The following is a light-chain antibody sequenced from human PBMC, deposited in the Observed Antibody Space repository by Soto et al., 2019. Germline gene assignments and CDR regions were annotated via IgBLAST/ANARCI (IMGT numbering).Light chain of an antibody. CDR1: SSDVGGYNY. Sequence: QSVLTQPASVSGSPGQSITIFCTGTSSDVGGYNYVSWYQQHPGKAPNLMIYDVSNRPSGVSNRFSGSKSGNTASLTISGLQAEDEADYYCSSYTSSSTLVFGTGTKVTVL. V-gene: IGLV2-14*01. J-gene: IGLJ1*01. CDR3: SSYTSSSTLV. CDR2: DVS.